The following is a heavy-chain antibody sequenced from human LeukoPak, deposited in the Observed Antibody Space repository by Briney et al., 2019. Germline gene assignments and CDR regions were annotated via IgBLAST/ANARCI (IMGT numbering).Heavy chain of an antibody. V-gene: IGHV3-23*01. CDR1: GFTFSSHA. D-gene: IGHD3-10*01. J-gene: IGHJ4*02. Sequence: PGGSLRLSCAASGFTFSSHAMSWVRQAPGKGLEWVSSISGNGGSTYYADSVKGRFTISRDNSKNTLYLQMNSLRAEDTAVYYCAKDGYSSGSYYTTSHDYWGQGTLVTVSS. CDR3: AKDGYSSGSYYTTSHDY. CDR2: ISGNGGST.